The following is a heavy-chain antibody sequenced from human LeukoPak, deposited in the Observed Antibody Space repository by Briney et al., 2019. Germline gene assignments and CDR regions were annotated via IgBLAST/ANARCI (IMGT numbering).Heavy chain of an antibody. D-gene: IGHD5-24*01. CDR1: GFSFSRYW. CDR2: TREDGGER. Sequence: GGSLRLSCAASGFSFSRYWMTWVRQAPGKGLEWVANTREDGGERYYVDSVKGRFTISRDNAKNSLYLQINSLRAEDTAVYYCAKDGSRRDEAFDIWGQGKMVTVSS. V-gene: IGHV3-7*01. CDR3: AKDGSRRDEAFDI. J-gene: IGHJ3*02.